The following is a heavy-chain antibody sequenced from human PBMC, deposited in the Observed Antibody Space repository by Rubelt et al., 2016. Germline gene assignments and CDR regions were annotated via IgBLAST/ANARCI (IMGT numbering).Heavy chain of an antibody. Sequence: AQGLEWMGRMCPSDGSISYAEKFQGRVTMTRDTSTSTAYMELSSLRSEDTAVYYCASGGIAARGAGYWGQGTLVTVSS. CDR2: MCPSDGSI. V-gene: IGHV1/OR15-9*01. CDR3: ASGGIAARGAGY. J-gene: IGHJ4*02. D-gene: IGHD6-6*01.